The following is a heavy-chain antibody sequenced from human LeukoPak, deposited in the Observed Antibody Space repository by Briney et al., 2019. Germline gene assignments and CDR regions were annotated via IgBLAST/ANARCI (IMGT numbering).Heavy chain of an antibody. CDR3: ARDGPLPDLDYYYGMDV. Sequence: GGSLRLSCAASGFTFSSYAMHWVRQAPGKGLEWVAVISYDGSNKYYADSVKGRFTISRDNSKNTLYLQMNSLRAEDTAVYYCARDGPLPDLDYYYGMDVWGQGTTVTVSS. V-gene: IGHV3-30-3*01. J-gene: IGHJ6*02. CDR2: ISYDGSNK. CDR1: GFTFSSYA.